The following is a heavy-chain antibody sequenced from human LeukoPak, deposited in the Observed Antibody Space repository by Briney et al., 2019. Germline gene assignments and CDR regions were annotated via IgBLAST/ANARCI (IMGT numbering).Heavy chain of an antibody. Sequence: GGSLRLSCAASGFTVSSAYMSWVRQAPGKGLEWVSVFYSDGTIYYADSVKGRFTISRDISKNTLYLQLNSLRAEDTAVYYCARQHLRPNDAFDIWGQGTMVTVSS. CDR1: GFTVSSAY. V-gene: IGHV3-53*01. CDR3: ARQHLRPNDAFDI. CDR2: FYSDGTI. J-gene: IGHJ3*02.